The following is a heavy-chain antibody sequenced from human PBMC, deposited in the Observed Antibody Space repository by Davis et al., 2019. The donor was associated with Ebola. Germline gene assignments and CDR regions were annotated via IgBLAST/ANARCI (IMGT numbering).Heavy chain of an antibody. Sequence: AASVKVSCKASGGTFSSYAISWVRQAPGQGLEWMGGIIPIFGTANYAQKFQGRVTITADESTSTAYMELSSLRSEDTAVYYCARDRGVIGSYYYYYGMDVWGQGTTVTVSS. CDR2: IIPIFGTA. D-gene: IGHD2-21*01. V-gene: IGHV1-69*13. CDR1: GGTFSSYA. J-gene: IGHJ6*02. CDR3: ARDRGVIGSYYYYYGMDV.